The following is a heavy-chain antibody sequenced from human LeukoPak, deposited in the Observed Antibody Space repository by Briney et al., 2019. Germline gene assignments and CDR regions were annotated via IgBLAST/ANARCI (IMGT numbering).Heavy chain of an antibody. CDR2: INSDGSST. J-gene: IGHJ4*02. V-gene: IGHV3-74*01. CDR1: GXXXXXXW. Sequence: GGSLRLSCAGXGXXXXXXWXXXXXXAXGXXLVWVSRINSDGSSTSYADSVKGRFTIFRDNAKNTLYLQMNSLRAEDTAVYYCARALGSSSDYWGQGTLVSVSS. D-gene: IGHD1-26*01. CDR3: ARALGSSSDY.